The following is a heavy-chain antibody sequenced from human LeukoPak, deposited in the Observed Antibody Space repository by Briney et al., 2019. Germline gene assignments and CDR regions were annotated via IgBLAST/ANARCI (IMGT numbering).Heavy chain of an antibody. V-gene: IGHV4-38-2*02. CDR2: IYHSGST. J-gene: IGHJ6*03. CDR3: ARAQQQLVKYYYYYYYMDV. Sequence: RSSETLSLTCTASGYSISSGYNWGWIRQPPGKGLEWIGSIYHSGSTYYNPSLKSRVTISVDTSKNQFSLKLSSVTAADTAVYYCARAQQQLVKYYYYYYYMDVWGKGTTVTVSS. D-gene: IGHD6-13*01. CDR1: GYSISSGYN.